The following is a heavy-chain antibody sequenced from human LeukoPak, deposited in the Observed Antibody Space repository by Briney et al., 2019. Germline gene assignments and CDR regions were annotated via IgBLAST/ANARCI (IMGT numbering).Heavy chain of an antibody. CDR3: AHRPLIAVADMYYFDY. CDR2: IYWDDDK. Sequence: SGPTLVKPTQTLTLTCTFSGFSLSTTGVGVGWIRQPPGKALEWLALIYWDDDKRFSPSLKSRLTITKGTSKNQVVLTMTNMNPVDTATYFCAHRPLIAVADMYYFDYWGQGTLVTVSS. D-gene: IGHD6-19*01. V-gene: IGHV2-5*02. CDR1: GFSLSTTGVG. J-gene: IGHJ4*02.